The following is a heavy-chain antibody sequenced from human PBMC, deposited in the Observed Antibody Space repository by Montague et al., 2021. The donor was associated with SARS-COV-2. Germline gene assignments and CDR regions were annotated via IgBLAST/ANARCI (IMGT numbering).Heavy chain of an antibody. CDR2: IYWDXDK. CDR3: AHRPTLYSGYVASPFDP. V-gene: IGHV2-5*02. J-gene: IGHJ5*02. Sequence: PALVKPTQTLTLTCTFSGFSLSTSGVGVGWIRQPPGKALEWLALIYWDXDKRYSPSLKSRLTITKDTSKNQVVLTMTNMDPVDTATYYCAHRPTLYSGYVASPFDPWGQGTLVTVSS. CDR1: GFSLSTSGVG. D-gene: IGHD5-12*01.